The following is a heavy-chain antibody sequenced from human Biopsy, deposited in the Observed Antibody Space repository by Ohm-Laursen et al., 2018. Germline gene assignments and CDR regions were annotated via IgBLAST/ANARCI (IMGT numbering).Heavy chain of an antibody. Sequence: SLRLSCAASGFTFSNYAMSWVRQAPGKGLEWVSGISGSGGRTYYAESMKGRFTISRDNSKKTVYLQMKSLRAEDTAVYYCAKEVFSAVGTSGFDPWGQGTLATVSS. V-gene: IGHV3-23*01. CDR2: ISGSGGRT. CDR3: AKEVFSAVGTSGFDP. J-gene: IGHJ5*02. D-gene: IGHD1/OR15-1a*01. CDR1: GFTFSNYA.